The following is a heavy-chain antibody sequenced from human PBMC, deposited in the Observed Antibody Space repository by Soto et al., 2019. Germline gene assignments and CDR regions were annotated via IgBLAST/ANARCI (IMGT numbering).Heavy chain of an antibody. CDR2: IPYDGSNK. V-gene: IGHV3-30*18. D-gene: IGHD3-22*01. Sequence: PGGSLGLSCAASGFTLSSYGMHWVRQAPDKGLEWVAVIPYDGSNKYYADSVKGRFTISRDNSKNTLYLQMNSLRAEDTAVYYCAKDRFVYYYDSSRYRAPYYRGQRTLDIVSS. CDR3: AKDRFVYYYDSSRYRAPYY. CDR1: GFTLSSYG. J-gene: IGHJ1*01.